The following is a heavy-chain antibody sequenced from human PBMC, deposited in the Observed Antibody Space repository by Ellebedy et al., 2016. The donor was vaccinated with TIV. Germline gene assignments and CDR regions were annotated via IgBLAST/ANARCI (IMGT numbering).Heavy chain of an antibody. V-gene: IGHV3-7*01. J-gene: IGHJ4*02. CDR1: GFTFSNYA. CDR2: IKQDGSEK. D-gene: IGHD3-10*01. CDR3: ARTTMLRGVIISPIILFDY. Sequence: GESLKISCAASGFTFSNYALHWVRQAPGKGLEWVANIKQDGSEKKYVDSVKGRFTISRDNAKNSLYLQMNSLRAEDTAVYYCARTTMLRGVIISPIILFDYWGQGTLVTVSS.